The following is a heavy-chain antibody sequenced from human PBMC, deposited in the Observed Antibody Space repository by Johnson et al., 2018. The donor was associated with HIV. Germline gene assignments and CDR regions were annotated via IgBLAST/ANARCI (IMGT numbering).Heavy chain of an antibody. CDR2: ISYDESKK. D-gene: IGHD3-10*01. Sequence: QVQLVESGGGVVQPGRSLRLSCAASGFTFSSYAMHWVRQAPGKGLEWVAVISYDESKKDYAAPVKGRFTISRDNSKNKLYIQMKSLRPENSAVYYCATLWFGEVSVYDAFDVWGQGTMVTVSS. CDR3: ATLWFGEVSVYDAFDV. CDR1: GFTFSSYA. V-gene: IGHV3-30*14. J-gene: IGHJ3*01.